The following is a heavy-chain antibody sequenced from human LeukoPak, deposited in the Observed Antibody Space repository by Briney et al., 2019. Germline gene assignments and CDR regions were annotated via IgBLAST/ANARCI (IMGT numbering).Heavy chain of an antibody. CDR3: ARDSGDGTGYYYYMDV. V-gene: IGHV1-2*02. J-gene: IGHJ6*03. Sequence: ASVKVSCKASGYTFTSYGISWVRQAPGQGLEWMGWINPNSGGTNYAQKFQGRVTMTRDTSISTAYMELSRLRSDDTAVYYCARDSGDGTGYYYYMDVWGKGTTVTVSS. CDR1: GYTFTSYG. D-gene: IGHD3-10*01. CDR2: INPNSGGT.